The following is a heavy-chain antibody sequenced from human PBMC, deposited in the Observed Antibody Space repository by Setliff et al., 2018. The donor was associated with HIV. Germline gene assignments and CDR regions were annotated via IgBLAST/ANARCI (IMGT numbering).Heavy chain of an antibody. CDR3: ARVRYCGGDCYPDAFDI. CDR2: ISPNSGGT. V-gene: IGHV1-2*02. CDR1: GYTFTGYY. D-gene: IGHD2-21*02. Sequence: ASVKVSCKASGYTFTGYYMHWVRQAPGQGLEWMGWISPNSGGTNYAQKFQGRVTMTRDTSISTVYMELSRLRSDDTAVYYCARVRYCGGDCYPDAFDIWGQGTMVTVSS. J-gene: IGHJ3*02.